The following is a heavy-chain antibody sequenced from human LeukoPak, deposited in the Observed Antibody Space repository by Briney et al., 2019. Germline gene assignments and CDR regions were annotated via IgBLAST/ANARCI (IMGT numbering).Heavy chain of an antibody. CDR2: ISGSGDST. CDR3: AKATGAAGTRLISDY. V-gene: IGHV3-23*01. D-gene: IGHD6-13*01. CDR1: GFTFRSYA. Sequence: PGGSLRLSCAASGFTFRSYAMSWVRQAPAKGLEWVSAISGSGDSTYYADSVTGRFTISRDNSKNTLYLQMNSLRAEDTAVYYCAKATGAAGTRLISDYWGQGTLVTASS. J-gene: IGHJ4*02.